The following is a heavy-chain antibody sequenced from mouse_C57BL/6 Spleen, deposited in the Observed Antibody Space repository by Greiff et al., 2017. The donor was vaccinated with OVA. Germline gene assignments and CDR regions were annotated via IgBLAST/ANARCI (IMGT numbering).Heavy chain of an antibody. CDR1: GYAFSSSW. V-gene: IGHV1-82*01. Sequence: QVQLQQSGPELVKPGASVKISCKASGYAFSSSWMNWVKQRPGKGLEWIGRIYPGDGDPNYNGKFKGKATLTADKSSSTAYMQLSSLTSEDSAVYFCARDYGSSPYYFDYWGQGTTLTVSS. CDR2: IYPGDGDP. D-gene: IGHD1-1*01. CDR3: ARDYGSSPYYFDY. J-gene: IGHJ2*01.